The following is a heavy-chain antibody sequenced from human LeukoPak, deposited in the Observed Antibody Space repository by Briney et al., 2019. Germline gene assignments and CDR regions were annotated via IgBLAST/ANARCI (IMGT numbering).Heavy chain of an antibody. CDR1: GYSLTSYY. Sequence: ASVKISCKASGYSLTSYYIHWVRQAPGQGLEWIGIINPSSGSTSYAQKFQGRVTMTRDTSTSTVYMELSSLRSEDTAVYYCASRASCSGGSCYMFDYWGQGTLVTVSS. CDR3: ASRASCSGGSCYMFDY. D-gene: IGHD2-15*01. J-gene: IGHJ4*02. CDR2: INPSSGST. V-gene: IGHV1-46*01.